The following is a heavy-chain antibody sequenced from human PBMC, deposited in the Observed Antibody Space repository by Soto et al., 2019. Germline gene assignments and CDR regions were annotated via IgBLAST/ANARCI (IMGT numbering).Heavy chain of an antibody. CDR2: IIPILGIA. V-gene: IGHV1-69*02. CDR3: AGGYSYGGPSFDY. Sequence: QVQLVQSGAEVKKPGSSVKVSCKASAGTFSSYTISWVRQAPGQGLEWMGRIIPILGIANYAQKFQGRVTITADKSTSTAYMELSSLRSEDTAVYYCAGGYSYGGPSFDYWGQGTLVTVSS. D-gene: IGHD5-18*01. J-gene: IGHJ4*02. CDR1: AGTFSSYT.